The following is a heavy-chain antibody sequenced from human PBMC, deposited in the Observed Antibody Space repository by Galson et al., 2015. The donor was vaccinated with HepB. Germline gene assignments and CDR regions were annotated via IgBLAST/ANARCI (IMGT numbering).Heavy chain of an antibody. D-gene: IGHD7-27*01. CDR3: ANVLTGAFH. V-gene: IGHV1-69*13. CDR2: IIPVLVTA. CDR1: GVTFSSHT. J-gene: IGHJ4*02. Sequence: SVKVSCKASGVTFSSHTTSWVRQAPGQGLEWMGGIIPVLVTATYPQKFQGRVTITADVSTATVYMELSGLTSEDTAIYYCANVLTGAFHWGQGTLITVSS.